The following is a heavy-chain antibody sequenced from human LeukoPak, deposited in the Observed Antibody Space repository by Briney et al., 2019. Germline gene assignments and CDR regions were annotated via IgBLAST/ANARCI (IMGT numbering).Heavy chain of an antibody. CDR3: AKEPVGLWFGELPQFDY. CDR2: IYSGGST. Sequence: GGSLRLSCAASGFTVSSNYMSWVRQAPGKGLEWVSVIYSGGSTYYADSVKGRFTISRDNSKNTLYLQMNSLRAEDTAVYYCAKEPVGLWFGELPQFDYWGQGTLVTVSS. V-gene: IGHV3-53*01. J-gene: IGHJ4*02. CDR1: GFTVSSNY. D-gene: IGHD3-10*01.